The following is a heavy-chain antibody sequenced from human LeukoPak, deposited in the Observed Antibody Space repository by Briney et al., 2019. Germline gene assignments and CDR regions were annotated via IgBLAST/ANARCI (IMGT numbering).Heavy chain of an antibody. Sequence: GGSLRLSCAASGFTFSSYSMNWVRQAPGKGLEWISYIGISSGNTKYADSVKGRFTISGDKAKNSVYLQMNSLRVEDTAVYYCARDLYYYDSSGHYLFDYWGQGTLVTVSS. D-gene: IGHD3-22*01. CDR1: GFTFSSYS. CDR3: ARDLYYYDSSGHYLFDY. CDR2: IGISSGNT. V-gene: IGHV3-48*01. J-gene: IGHJ4*02.